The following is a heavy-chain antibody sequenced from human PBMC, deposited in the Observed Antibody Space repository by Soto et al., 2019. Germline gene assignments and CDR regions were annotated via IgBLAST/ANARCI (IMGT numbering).Heavy chain of an antibody. CDR1: GFTFSSYA. J-gene: IGHJ3*02. D-gene: IGHD5-12*01. Sequence: GSLRLSCSASGFTFSSYAMHWVRQAPGKGLEYVSAISSNGGSTYYADSVKGRFTISRDNSKNTLYLQMSSLRAEDTAVYYCVKDKEMARILGAFDIWGQGTMVTVSS. CDR3: VKDKEMARILGAFDI. V-gene: IGHV3-64D*06. CDR2: ISSNGGST.